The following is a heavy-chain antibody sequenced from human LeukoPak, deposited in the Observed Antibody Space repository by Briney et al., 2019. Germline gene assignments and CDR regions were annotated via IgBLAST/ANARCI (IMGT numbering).Heavy chain of an antibody. D-gene: IGHD3-22*01. CDR3: ARDRYYYDSSGYGY. CDR2: IIPIFGTA. J-gene: IGHJ4*02. Sequence: SVKVSCKASGYTFTNYYMHWVRQAPGQGLEWMGGIIPIFGTANYAQKFQGRVTITADESTSTAYMELSGLRSEDTAVYYCARDRYYYDSSGYGYWGQGTLVTVSS. V-gene: IGHV1-69*13. CDR1: GYTFTNYY.